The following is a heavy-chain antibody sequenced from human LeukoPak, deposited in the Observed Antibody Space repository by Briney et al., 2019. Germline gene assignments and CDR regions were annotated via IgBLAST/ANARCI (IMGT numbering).Heavy chain of an antibody. V-gene: IGHV3-30-3*01. CDR3: AREILGGSFDY. D-gene: IGHD1-26*01. CDR1: GFTFSSYA. J-gene: IGHJ4*02. CDR2: ISYDGSNK. Sequence: GGSLRLSCAASGFTFSSYAMHWVRQAPGKGLEWVAVISYDGSNKYYADFVKGRFTISRDNSKNTLYLQMNSLRAEDTAVYYCAREILGGSFDYWGQGTLVTVSS.